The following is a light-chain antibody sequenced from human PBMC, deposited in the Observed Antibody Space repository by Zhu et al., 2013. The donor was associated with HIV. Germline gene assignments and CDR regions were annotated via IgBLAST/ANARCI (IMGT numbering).Light chain of an antibody. J-gene: IGKJ5*01. CDR3: QQYGSSPPIT. V-gene: IGKV3D-20*01. CDR1: QSVSSD. CDR2: DAS. Sequence: EIGMTQSPATLYASLGETATLSCRASQSVSSDIAWYQQRPGQAPRLLIYDASSRATGIPDRFSGSGSGTDFTLTISRLEPEDFAVYYCQQYGSSPPITFGQGARLEIK.